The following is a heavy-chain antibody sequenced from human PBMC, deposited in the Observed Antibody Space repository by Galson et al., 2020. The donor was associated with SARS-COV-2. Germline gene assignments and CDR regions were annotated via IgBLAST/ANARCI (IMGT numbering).Heavy chain of an antibody. V-gene: IGHV3-64D*06. CDR1: GFTFSRNG. D-gene: IGHD5-12*01. Sequence: GGSLRLSCSASGFTFSRNGMDWVRRAPGKGLEHVSGISSNGDSTDYADSVKGRFTISRDNSKSTLYLQMSSLRPEDTAVYYCVKDEVVSTSGDYYYYMDVWGKGTTVTVSS. CDR2: ISSNGDST. CDR3: VKDEVVSTSGDYYYYMDV. J-gene: IGHJ6*03.